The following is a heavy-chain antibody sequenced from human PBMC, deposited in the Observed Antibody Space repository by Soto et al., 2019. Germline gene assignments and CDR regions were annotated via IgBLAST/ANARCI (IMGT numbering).Heavy chain of an antibody. CDR2: INAGNGNP. J-gene: IGHJ3*02. CDR3: ARFLVRGLITIDAFYI. Sequence: QVQLVQSGAEVKKPGASVKVSCKASGYSFTTFSIHWVRQAPGQRLEWMGWINAGNGNPKYSQKFQDRVSMTADTSATTAYMELSSLRSEDTAVYYCARFLVRGLITIDAFYIWGQGTVVTVSS. V-gene: IGHV1-3*01. D-gene: IGHD3-10*01. CDR1: GYSFTTFS.